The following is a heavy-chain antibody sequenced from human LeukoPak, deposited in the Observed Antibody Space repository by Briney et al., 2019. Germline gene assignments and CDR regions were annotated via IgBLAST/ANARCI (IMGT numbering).Heavy chain of an antibody. D-gene: IGHD1-7*01. CDR3: SCGSRITGTTSYYYHTDI. CDR2: MNPNNGRT. CDR1: GYTFINYD. J-gene: IGHJ6*03. Sequence: ASVKVSCGASGYTFINYDINWVQQATGQGLEWMGWMNPNNGRTGYAQKFQGRVTMTRNSSISTAYMELNTLTSDDTAVYYCSCGSRITGTTSYYYHTDIRSKGTTVTVSS. V-gene: IGHV1-8*01.